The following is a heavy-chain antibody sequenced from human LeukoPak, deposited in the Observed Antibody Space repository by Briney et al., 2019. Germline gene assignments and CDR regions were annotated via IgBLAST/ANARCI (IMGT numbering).Heavy chain of an antibody. V-gene: IGHV3-21*01. CDR3: ARGYYGSGSYYNGEDY. Sequence: GGSLRLSCAASGFTFSSYSMNWVRQAPGKGLEWVSSISSSSSYIYYADSVKGRFTISRDNAKNSLYLQMNSLRTEDTAVYYCARGYYGSGSYYNGEDYWGQGTLVTVSS. CDR2: ISSSSSYI. D-gene: IGHD3-10*01. CDR1: GFTFSSYS. J-gene: IGHJ4*02.